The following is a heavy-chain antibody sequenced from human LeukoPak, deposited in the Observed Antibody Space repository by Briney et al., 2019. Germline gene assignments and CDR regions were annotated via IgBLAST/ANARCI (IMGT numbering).Heavy chain of an antibody. CDR3: ARVAMSDSSGYCDY. V-gene: IGHV3-33*01. D-gene: IGHD3-22*01. J-gene: IGHJ4*02. CDR2: IWYDGSNE. Sequence: GGSLRLSCAASGFTFSDCAMHWVRRAPGKGLEWVAVIWYDGSNENYANSVRGRFTVSRDNSKKTLYLHMNSVRAEDTGVYYCARVAMSDSSGYCDYWGQGTLVTVSS. CDR1: GFTFSDCA.